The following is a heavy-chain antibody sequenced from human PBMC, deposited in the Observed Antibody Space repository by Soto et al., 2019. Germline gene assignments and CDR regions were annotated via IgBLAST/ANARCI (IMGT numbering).Heavy chain of an antibody. V-gene: IGHV3-30-3*01. D-gene: IGHD3-10*01. CDR3: ARDPHYGSGSYHGDY. CDR2: ISYDGSNK. CDR1: GFTFSSYA. Sequence: ESGGGVVQPGRSLRLSCAASGFTFSSYAMHWVRQAPGKGLEWVAVISYDGSNKYYADSVKGRFTISRDNSKNTLYLQMNSLRAEDTAVYYCARDPHYGSGSYHGDYWGQGTLATVSS. J-gene: IGHJ4*02.